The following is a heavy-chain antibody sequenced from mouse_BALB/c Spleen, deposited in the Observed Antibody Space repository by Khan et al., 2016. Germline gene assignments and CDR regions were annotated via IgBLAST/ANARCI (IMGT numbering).Heavy chain of an antibody. J-gene: IGHJ3*01. Sequence: QIQLVQSGAELMKPGASVKISCKATGYTFSSYWLEWVKERPGHGLEWIGEILPGSGSTNYHEKFKGKATFTAETSSNTAYMQLSSLTSEDSAVYYGGRCVYWGQWTLVTVSA. CDR1: GYTFSSYW. CDR2: ILPGSGST. CDR3: GRCVY. V-gene: IGHV1-9*01.